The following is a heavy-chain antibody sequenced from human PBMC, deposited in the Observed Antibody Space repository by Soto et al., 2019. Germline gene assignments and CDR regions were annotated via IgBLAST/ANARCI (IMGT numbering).Heavy chain of an antibody. CDR1: GGSFSGYY. D-gene: IGHD2-2*01. Sequence: SETLSLTCAVYGGSFSGYYWSWIRQPPGKGLEWIGEINHSGSTNYNPSLKSRVTISVDTSKNQFSLKLSSVTAADTAVYYCARDLISLLDYWGQGTLVTVSSGKPAPSDIVVVPAAMPASGTPRRYYYYYMDVWGKGTTVTVSS. J-gene: IGHJ6*03. CDR3: ARDLISLLDYWGQGTLVTVSSGKPAPSDIVVVPAAMPASGTPRRYYYYYMDV. V-gene: IGHV4-34*01. CDR2: INHSGST.